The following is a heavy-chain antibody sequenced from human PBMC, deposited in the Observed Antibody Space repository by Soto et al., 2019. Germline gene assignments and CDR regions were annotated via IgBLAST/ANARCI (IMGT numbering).Heavy chain of an antibody. V-gene: IGHV4-38-2*02. Sequence: SELSLTCTVSGYSISSGYYWGWIRQPPGKGLEWIGSIYHSGSTYYNPSLKSRVTISVDTSKNQFSLKLSSVTAADTAVYYCARGYCSGGSCYVNWFDPWGQGTLVTVSS. CDR2: IYHSGST. CDR1: GYSISSGYY. J-gene: IGHJ5*02. D-gene: IGHD2-15*01. CDR3: ARGYCSGGSCYVNWFDP.